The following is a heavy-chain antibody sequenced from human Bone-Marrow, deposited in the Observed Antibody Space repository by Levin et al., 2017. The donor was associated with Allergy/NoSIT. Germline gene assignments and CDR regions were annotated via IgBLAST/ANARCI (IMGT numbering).Heavy chain of an antibody. Sequence: PGGSLRLSCTTSGFTFSNYRVNWVRQARGKGLEWVSTISDTGGSIYYADSVGGRFTISRDNSKNSLYLQMNSLRAEDTAIYYCASSNAFRAFDFWGQGTVVTVSS. V-gene: IGHV3-23*01. CDR1: GFTFSNYR. J-gene: IGHJ3*01. CDR3: ASSNAFRAFDF. CDR2: ISDTGGSI.